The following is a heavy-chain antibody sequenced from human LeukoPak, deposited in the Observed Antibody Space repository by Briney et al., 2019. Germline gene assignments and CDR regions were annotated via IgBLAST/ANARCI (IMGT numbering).Heavy chain of an antibody. CDR2: IGTAGDT. Sequence: GGSLRPSCAACGFTFSSYDMHWVRQATGKGLEWVSAIGTAGDTYYPGSVKGQFTISRENAKNSLYLQMNSLRAEDTAVYYCARGVSSGWWGLFDYWGQGTLVTVSS. CDR1: GFTFSSYD. D-gene: IGHD6-19*01. V-gene: IGHV3-13*03. J-gene: IGHJ4*02. CDR3: ARGVSSGWWGLFDY.